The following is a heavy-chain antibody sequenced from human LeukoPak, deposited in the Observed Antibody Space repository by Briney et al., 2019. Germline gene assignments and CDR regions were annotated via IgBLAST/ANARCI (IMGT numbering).Heavy chain of an antibody. CDR1: GFTFSSYG. J-gene: IGHJ6*02. Sequence: PGGSLRLSCSASGFTFSSYGMHWVRQAPGKGLEWVAVIWFDGSYKYYSDSVKGRFTISRENSKKTLYLQMNSLRAEDTGVYYCARDPSGGSYYYGMDVWGQGTTVTVSS. CDR2: IWFDGSYK. V-gene: IGHV3-33*01. D-gene: IGHD2-15*01. CDR3: ARDPSGGSYYYGMDV.